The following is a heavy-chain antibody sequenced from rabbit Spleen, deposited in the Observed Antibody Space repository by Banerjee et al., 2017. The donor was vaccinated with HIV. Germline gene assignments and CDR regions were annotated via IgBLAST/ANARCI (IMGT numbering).Heavy chain of an antibody. D-gene: IGHD3-1*01. V-gene: IGHV1S7*01. Sequence: QLTETGGGLVQPGGSLTLSCKASGIDFTKYYITWVRQAPGKGLEWIGIIYAAKGSTDYASWVNGRFTISSDNAQSTVDLKMTSLTAADTATYFCARNYGGHIYAMGLWGPGTLVTVS. CDR3: ARNYGGHIYAMGL. J-gene: IGHJ4*01. CDR2: IYAAKGST. CDR1: GIDFTKYY.